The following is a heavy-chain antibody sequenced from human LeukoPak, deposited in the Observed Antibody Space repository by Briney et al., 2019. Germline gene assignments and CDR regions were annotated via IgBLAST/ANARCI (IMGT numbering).Heavy chain of an antibody. D-gene: IGHD3-10*01. J-gene: IGHJ6*02. CDR3: AKGEGPTVRGVSYYGMDV. CDR2: VSGSAGRT. V-gene: IGHV3-23*01. CDR1: GFTYSSYA. Sequence: GGSLRLSCVASGFTYSSYAMSWVRQAPGKGLEWVSTVSGSAGRTYYADSVKGRFTISRDNSKNTLYLQMNSLRAEDTAVYYCAKGEGPTVRGVSYYGMDVWGQGTTVTVSS.